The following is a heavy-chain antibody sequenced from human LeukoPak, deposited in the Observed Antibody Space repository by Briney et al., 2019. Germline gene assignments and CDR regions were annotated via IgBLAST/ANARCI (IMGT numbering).Heavy chain of an antibody. V-gene: IGHV3-21*01. Sequence: PGGSLRLSCAASGFTFSSYSMNWVRQAPGKGLEWVSSISSSSDYIYYADSVKGRFTISRDNAKNSLYLQMNSLRAEDTAVYYCARVLHFDWLSAYWGQGTLVTVSS. CDR3: ARVLHFDWLSAY. CDR1: GFTFSSYS. D-gene: IGHD3-9*01. J-gene: IGHJ4*02. CDR2: ISSSSDYI.